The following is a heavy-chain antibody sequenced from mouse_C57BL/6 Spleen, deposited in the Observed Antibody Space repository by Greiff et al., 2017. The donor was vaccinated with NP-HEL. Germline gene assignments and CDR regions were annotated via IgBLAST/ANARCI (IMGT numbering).Heavy chain of an antibody. CDR1: GYAFSSYW. CDR3: ARKDYGSSQQAWFAY. J-gene: IGHJ3*01. D-gene: IGHD1-1*01. Sequence: VKLMESGAELVKPGASVKISCKASGYAFSSYWMNWVKQRPGKGLEWIGQIYPGDGDTNYNGKFKGKATLTADKSSSTAYMQLSSLTSEDSAVYFCARKDYGSSQQAWFAYWGKGTLVTVSA. V-gene: IGHV1-80*01. CDR2: IYPGDGDT.